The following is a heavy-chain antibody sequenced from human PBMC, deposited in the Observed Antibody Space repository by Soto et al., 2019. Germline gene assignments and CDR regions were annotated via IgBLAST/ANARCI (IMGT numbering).Heavy chain of an antibody. J-gene: IGHJ4*02. CDR1: GYSFAVYW. D-gene: IGHD3-22*01. Sequence: HGQTLTLSCEGSGYSFAVYWITWVRQKPGKGLEWMGRIDPSDSQTYYSPSFRGHVTISVTKSITTVFLQWSSLRASDTAMYYCARQIYDSDTGPNFQYYFDSWGQGTPVTVSS. V-gene: IGHV5-10-1*01. CDR2: IDPSDSQT. CDR3: ARQIYDSDTGPNFQYYFDS.